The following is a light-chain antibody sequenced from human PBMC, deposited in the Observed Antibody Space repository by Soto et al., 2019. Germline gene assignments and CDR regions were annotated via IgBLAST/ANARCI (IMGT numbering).Light chain of an antibody. CDR1: HSISSY. Sequence: DIQMTQSPSTLSASVGDRVTITCRASHSISSYLTWYQQKPGKAPKLLIYKASNLQSGVPSRFSGSGSGTEFTLTISSLQPDDFAAFYCQQYNSFPWTFGQATKVEIK. J-gene: IGKJ1*01. CDR2: KAS. V-gene: IGKV1-5*03. CDR3: QQYNSFPWT.